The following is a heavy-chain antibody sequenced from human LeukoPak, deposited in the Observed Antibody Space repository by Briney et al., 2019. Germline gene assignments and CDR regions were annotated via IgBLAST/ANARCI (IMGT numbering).Heavy chain of an antibody. V-gene: IGHV3-21*01. CDR3: ATSYGGNLDY. J-gene: IGHJ4*02. D-gene: IGHD4-23*01. Sequence: GGSLRLSCAASGFTFDDYGMSWVRQAAGRGLEWVSSISSSSSYISYADSVKGRFTISRDNAKNSLYLQMNSLRAEDTAVYYCATSYGGNLDYWGQGTLVTVSS. CDR2: ISSSSSYI. CDR1: GFTFDDYG.